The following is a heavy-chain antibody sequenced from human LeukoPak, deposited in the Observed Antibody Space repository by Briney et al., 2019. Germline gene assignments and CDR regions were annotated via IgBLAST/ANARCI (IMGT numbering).Heavy chain of an antibody. Sequence: LRLSCAASGFTFSSYAMSWVRQHPGKGLEWIGYIYYSGSTYYNPSLKSRVTISVDTSKNQFSLKLSPVTAADTAVYYCASVGGGFLEPHNDAFDIWGQGTMVTVSS. J-gene: IGHJ3*02. V-gene: IGHV4-31*02. CDR1: GFTFSSYA. D-gene: IGHD3-3*01. CDR3: ASVGGGFLEPHNDAFDI. CDR2: IYYSGST.